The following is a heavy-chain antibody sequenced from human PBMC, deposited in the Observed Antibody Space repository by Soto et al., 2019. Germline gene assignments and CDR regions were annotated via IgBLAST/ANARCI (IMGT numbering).Heavy chain of an antibody. CDR1: GGSFSGYY. CDR3: ARGLRYCSSTSCSWYYYYMGV. D-gene: IGHD2-2*01. Sequence: QVQLQQWGAGLLKPSETLSLTCAVYGGSFSGYYWSWIRQPPGKGLEWIGEINHSGSTNYNPSLKRRVPISVDTSKNQCSLKLSSVTAADTAVYYCARGLRYCSSTSCSWYYYYMGVWGKGTTVTVSS. J-gene: IGHJ6*03. V-gene: IGHV4-34*01. CDR2: INHSGST.